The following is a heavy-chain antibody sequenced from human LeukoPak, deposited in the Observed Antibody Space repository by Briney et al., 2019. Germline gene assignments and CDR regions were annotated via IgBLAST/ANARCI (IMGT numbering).Heavy chain of an antibody. Sequence: GGSLRLSCAASGFTFSNSAMSWVRQAPGKGLEGVSAISGSGDSTYYADSVKGRFAISRDNSKTTVYLQMNSRRAEDTAVYYCAKSGYSYGRFDYWGQGTQVTVSS. J-gene: IGHJ4*02. CDR1: GFTFSNSA. V-gene: IGHV3-23*01. CDR2: ISGSGDST. D-gene: IGHD5-18*01. CDR3: AKSGYSYGRFDY.